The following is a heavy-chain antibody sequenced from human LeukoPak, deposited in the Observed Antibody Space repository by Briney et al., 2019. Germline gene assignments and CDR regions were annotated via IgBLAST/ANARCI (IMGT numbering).Heavy chain of an antibody. Sequence: GGSLRLSCAASGFTFSSYAMSWVRQAPGKGLEWVSAISGSGGSTYYADSVKGRFTISRDNSKNTLYLQMNSLRAEDTAVYYCAKVGSSVWGSYRQNWFDPWGQGTLATVSS. J-gene: IGHJ5*02. D-gene: IGHD3-16*02. V-gene: IGHV3-23*01. CDR3: AKVGSSVWGSYRQNWFDP. CDR1: GFTFSSYA. CDR2: ISGSGGST.